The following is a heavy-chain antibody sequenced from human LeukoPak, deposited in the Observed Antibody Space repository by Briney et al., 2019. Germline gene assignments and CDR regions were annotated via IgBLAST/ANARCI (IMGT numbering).Heavy chain of an antibody. Sequence: ASVKVSCKASGYTFTSYDINWVRQATGQGLEWMGWMNPNSGNTGYAQKFQGRVTITRNTSISTAYMELRSLRSEDTAVYYCARTRTRTTGTTLYYYYMDVWGKGTTVTVSS. CDR3: ARTRTRTTGTTLYYYYMDV. CDR1: GYTFTSYD. V-gene: IGHV1-8*01. D-gene: IGHD1-1*01. CDR2: MNPNSGNT. J-gene: IGHJ6*03.